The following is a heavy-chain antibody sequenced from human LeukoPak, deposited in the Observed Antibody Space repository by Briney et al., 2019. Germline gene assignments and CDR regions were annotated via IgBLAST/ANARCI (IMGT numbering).Heavy chain of an antibody. Sequence: GGSLRLSCAASGFTFDDYAMHWVRQAPGKGLEWVSGISWNSGSIGYADSVKGRFTISRDNAKNSLYLQMNGLRAEDMALYYCAKAAVGLSFDYWGQGTLVTVSS. CDR1: GFTFDDYA. V-gene: IGHV3-9*03. CDR3: AKAAVGLSFDY. D-gene: IGHD6-19*01. J-gene: IGHJ4*02. CDR2: ISWNSGSI.